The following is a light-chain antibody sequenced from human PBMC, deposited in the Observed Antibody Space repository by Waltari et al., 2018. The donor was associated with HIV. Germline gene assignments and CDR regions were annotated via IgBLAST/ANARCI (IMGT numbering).Light chain of an antibody. CDR2: DVS. CDR1: SSDVGGYNY. V-gene: IGLV2-14*01. Sequence: QSALTQPASVSGSPGQSITISCTGTSSDVGGYNYVSWYQQHPGKAPKLMIYDVSKRPSGVSNRFSGSKSGNTASLTISGLQAEDEADYYCSSYTSSSPRRVFGGGTKLTVL. CDR3: SSYTSSSPRRV. J-gene: IGLJ3*02.